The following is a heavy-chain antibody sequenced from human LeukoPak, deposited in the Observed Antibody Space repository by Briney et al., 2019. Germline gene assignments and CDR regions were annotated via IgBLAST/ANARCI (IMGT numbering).Heavy chain of an antibody. CDR2: ISSDGGYI. CDR3: ARGNAPLPFDY. J-gene: IGHJ4*02. CDR1: GFTFSTYS. D-gene: IGHD2-2*01. V-gene: IGHV3-21*01. Sequence: GGSLRLSCAGSGFTFSTYSIHWVRQAPGKGLEWVSSISSDGGYIYYADSVKGRLTISRDNAKNSVYLQMKSLRAEDTAVYYCARGNAPLPFDYWGQGTLVTVSS.